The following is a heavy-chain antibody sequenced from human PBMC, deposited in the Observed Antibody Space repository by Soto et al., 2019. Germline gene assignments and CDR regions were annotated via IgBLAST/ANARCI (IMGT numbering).Heavy chain of an antibody. CDR1: GFTFSNYW. J-gene: IGHJ4*02. Sequence: GGSLRLSCAASGFTFSNYWMHWVRQGPGKGLVWVSRINSDETITSYADSVKGRFTISRDNAKNTLYLQMSSLRVEDTALYYCVCFECGRTAVVTAMEANGYWGQRTLVTVSS. D-gene: IGHD2-21*02. CDR2: INSDETIT. V-gene: IGHV3-74*01. CDR3: VCFECGRTAVVTAMEANGY.